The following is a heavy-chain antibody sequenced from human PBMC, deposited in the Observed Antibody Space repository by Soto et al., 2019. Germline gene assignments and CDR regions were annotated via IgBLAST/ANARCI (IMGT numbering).Heavy chain of an antibody. V-gene: IGHV3-15*01. J-gene: IGHJ4*02. CDR1: GFTFSNAW. Sequence: GGSLRLSCAASGFTFSNAWMSWVRQAPGKGLEWVGRIKSKTDGGTTDYAAPVKGRFTISRDDSKNTLYLQMNSLKTEDTAVYYCTTDSAVRKASSDYWGQGTLVTVSS. CDR3: TTDSAVRKASSDY. CDR2: IKSKTDGGTT. D-gene: IGHD6-6*01.